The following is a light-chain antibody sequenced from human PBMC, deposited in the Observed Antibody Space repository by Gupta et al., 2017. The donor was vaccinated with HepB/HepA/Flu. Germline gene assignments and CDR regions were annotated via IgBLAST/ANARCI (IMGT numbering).Light chain of an antibody. V-gene: IGKV3-20*01. J-gene: IGKJ2*02. CDR3: QQDGSSPPWT. CDR1: QSVSSSY. Sequence: EIVLTQSPGTLSLSPGERATLSCRASQSVSSSYLAWYQQKPGQAPRLLIYGASSRATGIPDRFSGSGSGTDFTLTISRLDPEDFAVYYCQQDGSSPPWTFGQGTKLEIK. CDR2: GAS.